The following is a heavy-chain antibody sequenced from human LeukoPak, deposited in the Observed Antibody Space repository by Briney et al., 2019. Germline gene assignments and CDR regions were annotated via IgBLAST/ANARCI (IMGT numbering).Heavy chain of an antibody. CDR1: GYSFTSHY. V-gene: IGHV1-2*02. CDR3: AKSWDIWDN. D-gene: IGHD1-26*01. J-gene: IGHJ4*02. CDR2: INPNSGDT. Sequence: ASVKVSCKASGYSFTSHYMHWVRQAPGQGLEWMGWINPNSGDTKYEQKFQGRVTMTRDTSTRTTYMELSRLTSDDTAVYYCAKSWDIWDNWGQGTLVIVSS.